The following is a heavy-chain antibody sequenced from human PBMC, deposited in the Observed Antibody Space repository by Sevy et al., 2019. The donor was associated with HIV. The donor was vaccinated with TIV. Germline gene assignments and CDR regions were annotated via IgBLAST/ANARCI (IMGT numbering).Heavy chain of an antibody. CDR3: ARGIDSAAGTGI. Sequence: GGSLRLSCAASGFTFSSYSMNWVRQAPGKGLEWVSYISSSSSTIYYADSVEGRFTISRDNAKNTLYLQMKSLRAEDTAVYYCARGIDSAAGTGIWGQGTLVTVSS. CDR2: ISSSSSTI. D-gene: IGHD6-13*01. CDR1: GFTFSSYS. J-gene: IGHJ4*02. V-gene: IGHV3-48*01.